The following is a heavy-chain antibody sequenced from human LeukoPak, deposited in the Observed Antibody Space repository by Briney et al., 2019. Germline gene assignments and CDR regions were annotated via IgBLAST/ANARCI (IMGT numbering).Heavy chain of an antibody. D-gene: IGHD6-19*01. CDR2: ISINGETT. CDR1: GFSVNSFA. Sequence: GGSLRLSCAVSGFSVNSFAMSWVRQAPGKGLEWISAISINGETTWYADSVKGGFIISRDNSKNALYLQLSSLRVEDTAVYYCAQGFSSGWYPNWGQGSLVSVSS. CDR3: AQGFSSGWYPN. V-gene: IGHV3-23*01. J-gene: IGHJ4*02.